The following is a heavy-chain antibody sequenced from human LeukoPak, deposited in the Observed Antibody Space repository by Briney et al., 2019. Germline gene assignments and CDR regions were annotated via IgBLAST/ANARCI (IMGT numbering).Heavy chain of an antibody. CDR1: GGTFSSYA. Sequence: SVKVSCKASGGTFSSYAISWVRQAPGQGLEWMGRIIPIFGTANYAQKFQGRVTITTDESTSTAYMELSSLRSEDTAVYYCAKDNLDYYDSSGYYSAFDYWGQGTLVTVSS. CDR3: AKDNLDYYDSSGYYSAFDY. V-gene: IGHV1-69*05. J-gene: IGHJ4*02. CDR2: IIPIFGTA. D-gene: IGHD3-22*01.